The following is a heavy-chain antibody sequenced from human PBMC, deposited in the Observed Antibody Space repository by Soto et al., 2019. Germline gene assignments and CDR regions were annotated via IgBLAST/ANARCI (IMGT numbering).Heavy chain of an antibody. J-gene: IGHJ5*02. CDR2: IIPILGIA. D-gene: IGHD3-16*01. CDR1: GGTFSSYT. CDR3: ARDRDDYEGDSWDWWFDP. Sequence: QVQLVQSGAEVKKPGSSVKVSCKASGGTFSSYTISWVRQAPGQGLEWMGRIIPILGIANYAQKFQGRVTITADKSTSTAYMELSSLRSEDTAVYYCARDRDDYEGDSWDWWFDPWGQGTLVTVSS. V-gene: IGHV1-69*08.